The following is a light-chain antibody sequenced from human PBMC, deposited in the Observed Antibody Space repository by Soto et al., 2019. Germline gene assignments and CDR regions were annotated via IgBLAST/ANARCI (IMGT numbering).Light chain of an antibody. CDR2: AAS. V-gene: IGKV1-39*01. Sequence: DIQMTQSPSSLSASVGDRVTITCRASQSISLYLNWYQQKPGKAPKLLIYAASSLQSGVPSRFSGSGSGTAFTLTSSSLQPEDFAAYYCQQSYSSPTFGPGTKVDIK. J-gene: IGKJ3*01. CDR3: QQSYSSPT. CDR1: QSISLY.